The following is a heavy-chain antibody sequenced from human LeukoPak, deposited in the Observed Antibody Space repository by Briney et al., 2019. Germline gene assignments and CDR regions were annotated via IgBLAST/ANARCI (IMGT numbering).Heavy chain of an antibody. J-gene: IGHJ5*02. CDR3: ARQRSAIVLMVPGEAWFDP. Sequence: SETLSLTCTVSGGSISSYYWSWIRQPPGKGLEWIGYIYTSGSTNYNPSLKSRVTISVDTSKNQFSLKLSSVTAADTAVYYCARQRSAIVLMVPGEAWFDPWGQGTLVTVSS. CDR1: GGSISSYY. V-gene: IGHV4-4*09. D-gene: IGHD2-8*01. CDR2: IYTSGST.